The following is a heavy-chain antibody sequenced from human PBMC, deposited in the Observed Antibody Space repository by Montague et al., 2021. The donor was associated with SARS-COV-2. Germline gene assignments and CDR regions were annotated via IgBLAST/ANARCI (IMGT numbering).Heavy chain of an antibody. CDR2: IYTSGST. CDR1: GGSISSGSYY. CDR3: ARVGVGTMVRGVIPAYYDYGMDG. V-gene: IGHV4-61*02. J-gene: IGHJ6*02. Sequence: TLSLTCTVSGGSISSGSYYWSWIRQPAGKGLEWIGRIYTSGSTNYNPSLKSRVTISVDTSKNQFSLRLSSVTAADTAVYYCARVGVGTMVRGVIPAYYDYGMDGWGQGTTVTVSS. D-gene: IGHD3-10*01.